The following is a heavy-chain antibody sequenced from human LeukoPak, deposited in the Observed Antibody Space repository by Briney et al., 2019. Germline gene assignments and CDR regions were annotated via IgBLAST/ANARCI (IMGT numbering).Heavy chain of an antibody. D-gene: IGHD6-13*01. V-gene: IGHV4-4*02. CDR2: IYHIGST. Sequence: SGTLSLTCAVSGGSISSGNWWSWVRQPPGKGLEWIGEIYHIGSTNYNPSLKSRVTISVDKSKNQFSLKLSSVTAADTAVYYCARATPGYSSSQGPGFADYWGQGTLVTVSS. CDR3: ARATPGYSSSQGPGFADY. J-gene: IGHJ4*02. CDR1: GGSISSGNW.